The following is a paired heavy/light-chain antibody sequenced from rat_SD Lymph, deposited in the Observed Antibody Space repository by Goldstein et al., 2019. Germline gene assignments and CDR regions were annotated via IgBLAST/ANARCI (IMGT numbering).Heavy chain of an antibody. V-gene: IGHV5-7*01. Sequence: EVQLVESGGGLVQPGRSLKLSCAASGFTFSDYNMAWVRQAPTKGLEWVASISYGGSNTHYGDSVKGRFTISRDNAKSTLYLQMDSLRSEDTATYYCARLYSSYIGYYFDYWGQGVMVTVSS. D-gene: IGHD1-2*01. CDR3: ARLYSSYIGYYFDY. CDR2: ISYGGSNT. CDR1: GFTFSDYN. J-gene: IGHJ2*01.
Light chain of an antibody. V-gene: IGKV2S11*01. Sequence: DIVLTQAPLSVSVTPGESASISCRSSKSLLSSKGITSLYWYLQKPGKSPQLLIYRMSNLASGVPDRFSGSGSETDFTLKISKVETEDVGVYYCAQFLEYPYTFGAGTKLELK. CDR3: AQFLEYPYT. CDR1: KSLLSSKGITS. CDR2: RMS. J-gene: IGKJ2-3*01.